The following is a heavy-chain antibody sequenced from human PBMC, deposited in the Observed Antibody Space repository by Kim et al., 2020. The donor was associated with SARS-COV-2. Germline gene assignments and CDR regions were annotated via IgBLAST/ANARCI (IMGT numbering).Heavy chain of an antibody. CDR3: ARGTRQWLVRGPYYYYMDV. D-gene: IGHD6-19*01. CDR2: INNSGST. J-gene: IGHJ6*03. Sequence: SETLSLTCAVYGGSFSGYYWSWIRQPPGKGLEWIGEINNSGSTNYNPSLKSRVTISVDTSKNQFSLKLSSVTAADTAVYYCARGTRQWLVRGPYYYYMDVGGKGTTLTVPS. V-gene: IGHV4-34*01. CDR1: GGSFSGYY.